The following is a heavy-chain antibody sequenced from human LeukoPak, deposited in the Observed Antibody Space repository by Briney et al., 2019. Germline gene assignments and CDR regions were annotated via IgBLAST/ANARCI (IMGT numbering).Heavy chain of an antibody. CDR3: ARGRPGYFFDY. CDR1: GFTFDDYA. Sequence: GRSLRLSCAASGFTFDDYAMHWVRQAPGKGLEWVSGISWNSGSIGYADSVKGRFTISRDNAKNTLYLQMNSLRAEDTAIYYCARGRPGYFFDYWGQGILVTVSS. CDR2: ISWNSGSI. V-gene: IGHV3-9*01. J-gene: IGHJ4*02. D-gene: IGHD3-9*01.